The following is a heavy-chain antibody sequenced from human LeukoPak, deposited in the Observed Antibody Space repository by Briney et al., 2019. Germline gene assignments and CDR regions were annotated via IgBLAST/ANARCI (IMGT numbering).Heavy chain of an antibody. D-gene: IGHD6-19*01. CDR1: GYTFTGYY. CDR3: ARDVRGAVAGDYYMDV. Sequence: ASVKDSCKASGYTFTGYYMHWVRQAPGQGLEWMGWINPNSGGTNYAQKFQGRVTMTRDTSITTAYMELSRLRSDDTAVYYCARDVRGAVAGDYYMDVWGKGTTVTVSS. CDR2: INPNSGGT. V-gene: IGHV1-2*02. J-gene: IGHJ6*03.